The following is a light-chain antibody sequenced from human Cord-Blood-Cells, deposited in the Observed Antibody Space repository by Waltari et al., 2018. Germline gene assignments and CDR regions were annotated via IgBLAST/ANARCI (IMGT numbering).Light chain of an antibody. V-gene: IGKV3-15*01. CDR2: GAS. CDR1: QSVSSN. CDR3: QQYNNWPPWT. J-gene: IGKJ1*01. Sequence: EIVMTHSPATLSVSQGERAPRSCRASQSVSSNFAWYQQKPCQAPRLLIYGASTRATGIPARFSGSGSGTDFTLTISSLQSEDFAVYYCQQYNNWPPWTFGQGTKVEIK.